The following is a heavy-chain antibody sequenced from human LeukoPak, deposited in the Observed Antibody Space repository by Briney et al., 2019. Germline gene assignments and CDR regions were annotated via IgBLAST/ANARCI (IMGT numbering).Heavy chain of an antibody. J-gene: IGHJ5*02. CDR1: GYIFTTYW. CDR2: IYPGDSDT. Sequence: GGSLQISCKGSGYIFTTYWIGWVRQLPGKGLEWMGIIYPGDSDTRYSPSFQGQVTISADKSISTAYLQWSSLKASDTAMYYCARHVTTTDVSWFDPWGQGTLVTVSS. V-gene: IGHV5-51*01. CDR3: ARHVTTTDVSWFDP. D-gene: IGHD1-1*01.